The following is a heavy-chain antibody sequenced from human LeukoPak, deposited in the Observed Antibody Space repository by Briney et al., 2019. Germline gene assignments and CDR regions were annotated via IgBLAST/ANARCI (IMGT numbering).Heavy chain of an antibody. CDR1: GDSFTSYY. Sequence: PSETLSLTCTVSGDSFTSYYWSWIRQPPGEGLEWIGYVYHSGSTNYNPSLKSRVTISVDTSKNQFSLKLSSVTAADTAVYYCARRGAAAGTFHSWGQGTLVTVSS. D-gene: IGHD6-13*01. J-gene: IGHJ4*02. CDR2: VYHSGST. CDR3: ARRGAAAGTFHS. V-gene: IGHV4-59*08.